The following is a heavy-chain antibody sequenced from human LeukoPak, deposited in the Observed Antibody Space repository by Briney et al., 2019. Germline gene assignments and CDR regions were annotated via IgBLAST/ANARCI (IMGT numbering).Heavy chain of an antibody. D-gene: IGHD2-2*01. V-gene: IGHV4-34*01. Sequence: KPSETLSLTCAVYGGSFSGYFWSWVRQPPGKGLEWIGEINDSGSTNRNSSLKSRVTMSIDTSKKQFSLKLNSVTAADTAVYYCAKHVVRGRDWFCTSTNCHQKWFDPWGQGTLVTVSS. CDR3: AKHVVRGRDWFCTSTNCHQKWFDP. CDR1: GGSFSGYF. J-gene: IGHJ5*02. CDR2: INDSGST.